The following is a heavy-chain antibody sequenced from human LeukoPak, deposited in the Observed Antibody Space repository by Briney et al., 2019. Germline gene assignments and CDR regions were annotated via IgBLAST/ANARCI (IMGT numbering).Heavy chain of an antibody. D-gene: IGHD4-23*01. CDR1: GFTFSSYA. CDR3: AKHVTRVVYSRLFDP. CDR2: ISGSGGST. J-gene: IGHJ5*02. Sequence: GGSLRLSCAASGFTFSSYAMSWVRQAPGKGLEWVSAISGSGGSTYYADSVKGWFTISRDNSKNTLYLQMNSLRAEDTAVYYCAKHVTRVVYSRLFDPWGQGTLVTVSS. V-gene: IGHV3-23*01.